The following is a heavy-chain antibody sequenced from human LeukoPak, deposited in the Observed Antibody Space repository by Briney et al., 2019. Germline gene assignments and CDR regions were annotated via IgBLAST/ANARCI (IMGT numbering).Heavy chain of an antibody. CDR3: ARWGYQLLYARYYYGMDV. CDR2: ISSSGSTI. Sequence: GGSLRLSCAASGFTFSSYEMNWVRQAPGKGLEWVSYISSSGSTIYYADSVKGRFTISRDNAKNSLYLQMNSLRAEDTAVYYCARWGYQLLYARYYYGMDVWGQGTTVTVSS. J-gene: IGHJ6*02. V-gene: IGHV3-48*03. D-gene: IGHD2-2*02. CDR1: GFTFSSYE.